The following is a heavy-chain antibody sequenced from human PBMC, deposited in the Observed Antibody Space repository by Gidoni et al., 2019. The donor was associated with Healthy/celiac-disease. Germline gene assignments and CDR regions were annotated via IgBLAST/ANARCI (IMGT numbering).Heavy chain of an antibody. J-gene: IGHJ2*01. Sequence: QVQLQESGPGLVKPSETLSLTCTVSGGSISSYYWSWIRQPPGKGLEWIGYIYYRGCTNYNPSLKSRVTISVDTSKNQFSLKLSSVTAADTAVYYCARVPLDTAMDNYWYFDLWGRGTLVTVSS. D-gene: IGHD5-18*01. CDR3: ARVPLDTAMDNYWYFDL. CDR1: GGSISSYY. V-gene: IGHV4-59*01. CDR2: IYYRGCT.